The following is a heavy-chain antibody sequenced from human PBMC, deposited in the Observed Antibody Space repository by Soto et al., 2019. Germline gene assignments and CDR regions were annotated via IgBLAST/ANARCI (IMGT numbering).Heavy chain of an antibody. V-gene: IGHV3-9*01. CDR1: GFTFDDYA. CDR3: AKDMVGAPGEMYYFDY. J-gene: IGHJ4*02. D-gene: IGHD1-26*01. CDR2: ISWNSGSI. Sequence: QPGGSLRLSCAASGFTFDDYAMHWVRQAPGKGLEWVSGISWNSGSIGYADSVKGRFTISRDNAKNSLYLQMNSLRAEDTALYYCAKDMVGAPGEMYYFDYWGQGTLVTVS.